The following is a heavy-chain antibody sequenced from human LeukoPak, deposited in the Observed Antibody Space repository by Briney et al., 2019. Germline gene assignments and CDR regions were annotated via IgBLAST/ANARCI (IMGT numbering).Heavy chain of an antibody. Sequence: GGSLRLSCAASGFTFSGYGMHWVRQAPGKGLEWVAFIRYDGSNEYYADSVKGRFTISRDKSKNALSLQMNGLRVEDTAVYYCAKVMPPGRIRFYSYYMDVWGKGTTVTVS. CDR3: AKVMPPGRIRFYSYYMDV. CDR2: IRYDGSNE. D-gene: IGHD2-15*01. CDR1: GFTFSGYG. J-gene: IGHJ6*03. V-gene: IGHV3-30*02.